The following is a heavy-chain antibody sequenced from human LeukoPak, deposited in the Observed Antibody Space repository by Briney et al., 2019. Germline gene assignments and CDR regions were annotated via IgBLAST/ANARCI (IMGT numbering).Heavy chain of an antibody. V-gene: IGHV3-33*01. D-gene: IGHD6-13*01. J-gene: IGHJ4*02. CDR2: IWYDGSHA. Sequence: PGGSLRLFCSASGFPFSTYGMIWVRQAPGKGLEWVAVIWYDGSHANYADAVKGRFTISRDNSKNTLYLQMNSPRAEDTAVYYRARDRGYSSRWNFGKDYYMDVWGQGTLVTVSS. CDR1: GFPFSTYG. CDR3: ARDRGYSSRWNFGKDYYMDV.